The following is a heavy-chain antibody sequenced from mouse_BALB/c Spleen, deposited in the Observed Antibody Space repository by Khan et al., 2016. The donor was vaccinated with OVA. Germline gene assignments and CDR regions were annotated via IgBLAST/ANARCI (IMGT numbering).Heavy chain of an antibody. CDR3: TRPPYFSYILDH. D-gene: IGHD2-10*01. Sequence: QIQLVQSGPELKKPGETVKISCKASGYTFPNYGMNWVKQSPGKALKWMGWINTYTGVPPYADEFKGRFAFSLETSASTAYLQINNRKNEDTATYFCTRPPYFSYILDHWGQGTSVTVSS. V-gene: IGHV9-3-1*01. CDR2: INTYTGVP. J-gene: IGHJ4*01. CDR1: GYTFPNYG.